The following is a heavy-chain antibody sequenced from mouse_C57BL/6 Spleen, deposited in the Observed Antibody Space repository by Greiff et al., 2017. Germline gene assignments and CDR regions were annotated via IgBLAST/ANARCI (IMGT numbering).Heavy chain of an antibody. CDR2: IWSGGST. CDR1: GFSLTSYG. V-gene: IGHV2-2*01. Sequence: VQLQQSGPGLVQPSQSLSITCTVSGFSLTSYGVHWVRQSPGKGLEWLGVIWSGGSTDYNAAFISRLSISKDNSKSQVFFKMNSLQADDTAIDYCARNDAMDYWGQGTSVTVSS. CDR3: ARNDAMDY. J-gene: IGHJ4*01.